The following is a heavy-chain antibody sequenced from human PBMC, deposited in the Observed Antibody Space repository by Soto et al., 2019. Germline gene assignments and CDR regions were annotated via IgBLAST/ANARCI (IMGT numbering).Heavy chain of an antibody. CDR1: GGTFSSYV. D-gene: IGHD2-15*01. J-gene: IGHJ5*02. CDR3: ARDLGGCSGGSCRYNWFDP. CDR2: IIPMYGTV. V-gene: IGHV1-69*06. Sequence: SVKVSCKASGGTFSSYVISWVRQAPGQVPEWMGGIIPMYGTVNYAQNFQDRVTIVADTSTSTAYMELSSLRSEDTAVYYCARDLGGCSGGSCRYNWFDPWGQGTLVTVSS.